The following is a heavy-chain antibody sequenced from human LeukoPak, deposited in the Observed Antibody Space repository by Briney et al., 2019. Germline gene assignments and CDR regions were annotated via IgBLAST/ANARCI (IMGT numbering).Heavy chain of an antibody. J-gene: IGHJ4*02. V-gene: IGHV4-59*01. CDR1: GASISSYY. CDR3: AKSGIAAAADY. CDR2: IYYSGST. Sequence: SETLSLTCTVSGASISSYYWSWIRPPPGKGLEWIGYIYYSGSTNYNPSLKNRVTISIDASKNQFSLKLSSVTAADTAVYYCAKSGIAAAADYWGQGTLVTVSS. D-gene: IGHD6-13*01.